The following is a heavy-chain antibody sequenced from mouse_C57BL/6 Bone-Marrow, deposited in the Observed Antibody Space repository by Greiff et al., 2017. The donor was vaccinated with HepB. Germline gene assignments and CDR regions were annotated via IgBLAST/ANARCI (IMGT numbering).Heavy chain of an antibody. CDR3: ARGVTYDY. J-gene: IGHJ2*01. D-gene: IGHD2-1*01. Sequence: VKLVESGAELVKPGASVKMSCKASGYTFTSYWITWVKQRPGQGLEWIGDIYPGSGSTNYNEKFKSKATLTVDTSSSTAYMQLSSLTSEDSAVYYCARGVTYDYWGQGTTLTVSS. CDR1: GYTFTSYW. CDR2: IYPGSGST. V-gene: IGHV1-55*01.